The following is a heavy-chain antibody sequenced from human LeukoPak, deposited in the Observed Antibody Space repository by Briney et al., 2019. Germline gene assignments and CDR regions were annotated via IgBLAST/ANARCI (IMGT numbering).Heavy chain of an antibody. CDR2: ISGSGGST. CDR1: GFTFSSYA. V-gene: IGHV3-23*01. CDR3: AKDVLRFLEWLPPFDY. J-gene: IGHJ4*02. Sequence: SGGSLRLSCAASGFTFSSYAMSWVRQAPGKGLEWVSAISGSGGSTYYADSVKGRFTISRDNSKNTLYLQMNSLRAEDTAVYYCAKDVLRFLEWLPPFDYRGQGTLVTVSS. D-gene: IGHD3-3*01.